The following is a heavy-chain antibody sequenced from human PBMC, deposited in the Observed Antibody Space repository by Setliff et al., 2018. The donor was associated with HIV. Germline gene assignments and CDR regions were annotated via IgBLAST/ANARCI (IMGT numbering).Heavy chain of an antibody. J-gene: IGHJ6*02. V-gene: IGHV4-59*08. D-gene: IGHD6-19*01. Sequence: SETLSLTCTVSGDSISPYYWSWIRQSPGKGLEWIAYISYSGSANYNPSLKSRVTIPVDTSENQFSLKLSSVTAADTAVYYCARHIAVAGTHYYFYGMDVWGQGTTVTVSS. CDR1: GDSISPYY. CDR3: ARHIAVAGTHYYFYGMDV. CDR2: ISYSGSA.